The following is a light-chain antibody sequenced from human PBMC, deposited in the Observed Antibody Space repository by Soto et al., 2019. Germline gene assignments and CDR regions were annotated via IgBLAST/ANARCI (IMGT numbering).Light chain of an antibody. CDR3: SSYTSSSTLVV. V-gene: IGLV2-14*01. CDR2: EVS. CDR1: SSDVGGYNY. J-gene: IGLJ2*01. Sequence: QSALTQPASVSGSPGQSSTISCTGTSSDVGGYNYVSWYQHHPGKAPKLMIFEVSNRPSGVSNRFSGSKSGNTASLTISGLQAEDEADYYCSSYTSSSTLVVFGGGTKVTVL.